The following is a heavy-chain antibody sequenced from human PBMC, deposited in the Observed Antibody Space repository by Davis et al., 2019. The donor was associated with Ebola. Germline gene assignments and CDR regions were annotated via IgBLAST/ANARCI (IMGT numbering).Heavy chain of an antibody. V-gene: IGHV5-10-1*01. Sequence: GESLKISCAASGFTFSSYWMSWVRQMPGKGLEWMGRIDPSDSYTNYSPSFKGHVTISADKSISTAYLQWSSLKASDTAMYYCARSPPHYDILTGYWGQGTLVTVSS. D-gene: IGHD3-9*01. CDR2: IDPSDSYT. CDR1: GFTFSSYW. CDR3: ARSPPHYDILTGY. J-gene: IGHJ4*02.